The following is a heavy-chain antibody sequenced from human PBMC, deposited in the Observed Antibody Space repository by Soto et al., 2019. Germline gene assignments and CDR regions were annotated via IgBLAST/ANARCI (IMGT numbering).Heavy chain of an antibody. Sequence: EVQVLESGGGLVQPGGSLKLSCSASAINFRSYAMSWVRQAPGKGLEWVSAVGGSGSDTYYADFVKGRFTVSRDDSKNTLYLHMSSLRVEDTAIYFCAKRQSSDFWSGYLPFFDYWGQGTPVTVSS. J-gene: IGHJ4*02. CDR1: AINFRSYA. V-gene: IGHV3-23*01. CDR3: AKRQSSDFWSGYLPFFDY. D-gene: IGHD3-3*01. CDR2: VGGSGSDT.